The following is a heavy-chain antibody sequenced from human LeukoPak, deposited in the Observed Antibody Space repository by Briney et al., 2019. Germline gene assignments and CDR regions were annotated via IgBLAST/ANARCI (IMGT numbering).Heavy chain of an antibody. D-gene: IGHD2-21*02. J-gene: IGHJ4*02. Sequence: GGSLRLSCAASGFTFSGSAMHWVRQASGKGLEWVGRIRSKANSYATAYAASVKGRFTISRDDSKNTAYLQMNSLKTEDTAVYYGARGETATPAGVDYWGQGTLVTVSS. CDR3: ARGETATPAGVDY. V-gene: IGHV3-73*01. CDR1: GFTFSGSA. CDR2: IRSKANSYAT.